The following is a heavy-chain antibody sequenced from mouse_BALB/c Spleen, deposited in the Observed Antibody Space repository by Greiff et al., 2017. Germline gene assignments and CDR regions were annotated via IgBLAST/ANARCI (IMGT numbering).Heavy chain of an antibody. J-gene: IGHJ4*01. D-gene: IGHD1-2*01. Sequence: EVKVEESGGGLVKPGGSLKLSCAASGFTFSSYAMSWVRQTPEKRLEWVASISSGGSTYYPDSVKGRFTISRDNARNILYLQMSSLRSEDTAMYYCAREILRLPAMDYWGQGTSVTVSS. CDR3: AREILRLPAMDY. CDR2: ISSGGST. V-gene: IGHV5-6-5*01. CDR1: GFTFSSYA.